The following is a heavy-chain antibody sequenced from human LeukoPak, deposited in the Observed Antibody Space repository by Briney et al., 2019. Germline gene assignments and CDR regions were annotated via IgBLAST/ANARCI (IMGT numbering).Heavy chain of an antibody. D-gene: IGHD3-10*01. J-gene: IGHJ6*03. V-gene: IGHV3-23*01. CDR2: ISGSGGST. Sequence: GGSLRLSCAASGFTFSSYAMSWVRQAPGKGLEWVSGISGSGGSTYYADSVKGRFTISRDNSKKTLYLQMNSLRAEDTALYYCAKEGGFGYYFYMDVWGKGTTVTVSS. CDR3: AKEGGFGYYFYMDV. CDR1: GFTFSSYA.